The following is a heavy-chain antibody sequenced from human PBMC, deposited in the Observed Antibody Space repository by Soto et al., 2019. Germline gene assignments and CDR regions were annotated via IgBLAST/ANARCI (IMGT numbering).Heavy chain of an antibody. D-gene: IGHD6-6*01. CDR2: ISYDGSNK. J-gene: IGHJ4*02. Sequence: GGSLRLSCAASGFTFSSYAMHWVRQAPGKGLEWVAVISYDGSNKYYADSVKGRFTISRDNAKNSLYLQMNSLRAEDTAVYYCARDGLAARPKSAPDYWGQGTLVTVSS. CDR1: GFTFSSYA. V-gene: IGHV3-30-3*01. CDR3: ARDGLAARPKSAPDY.